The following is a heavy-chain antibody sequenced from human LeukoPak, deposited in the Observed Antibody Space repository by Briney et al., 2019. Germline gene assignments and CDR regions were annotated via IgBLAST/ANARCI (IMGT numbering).Heavy chain of an antibody. CDR3: ARLGSRQMLEY. CDR2: IKQDGGQI. CDR1: EFTFSSYW. Sequence: GGSLRLSCAASEFTFSSYWMSWVRQAPGKGLEWVANIKQDGGQIYYLESVKGRFTVSRDNAKNSLYLQMNSLRAEDTAVYYCARLGSRQMLEYWGQGTLVTVSS. J-gene: IGHJ4*02. D-gene: IGHD3-10*01. V-gene: IGHV3-7*01.